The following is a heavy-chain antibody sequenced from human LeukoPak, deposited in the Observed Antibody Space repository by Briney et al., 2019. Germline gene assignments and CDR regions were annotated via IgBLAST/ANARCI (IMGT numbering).Heavy chain of an antibody. CDR3: ARDGGGDGFDY. Sequence: PGGSLRLSCAASGFTFSSYGMHWVRQAPGKGLEWVAVIWYDGSNKYYADSVKGRFTISRDNSKNTLYLQMNSLRAEDTAVYYCARDGGGDGFDYWGQGTLSPSPQ. CDR1: GFTFSSYG. CDR2: IWYDGSNK. J-gene: IGHJ4*02. D-gene: IGHD2-21*01. V-gene: IGHV3-33*01.